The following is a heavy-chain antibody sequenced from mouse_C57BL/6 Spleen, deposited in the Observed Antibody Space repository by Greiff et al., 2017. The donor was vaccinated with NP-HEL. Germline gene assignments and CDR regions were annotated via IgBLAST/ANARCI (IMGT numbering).Heavy chain of an antibody. Sequence: VQLQESGAELVKPGASVKMSCKASGYTFTSYWITWVKQRPGQGLEWIGDIYPGSGSTNYNEKFKSKATLTVDTSSSTAYMQLSSLTSEDSAVYYCGRRHGGSSAGFAYWGQGTLVTVSA. CDR1: GYTFTSYW. J-gene: IGHJ3*01. CDR2: IYPGSGST. CDR3: GRRHGGSSAGFAY. D-gene: IGHD1-1*02. V-gene: IGHV1-55*01.